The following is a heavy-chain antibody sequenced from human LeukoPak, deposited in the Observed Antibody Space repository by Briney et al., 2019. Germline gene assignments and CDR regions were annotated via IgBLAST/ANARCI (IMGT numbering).Heavy chain of an antibody. J-gene: IGHJ4*02. Sequence: SETLSLTCTVSGVSIRSHYWIWIRQPPGKGLEWIGHVSYSEGTNYNPSLESRVTISVDTSKNQFSLRLSSVTAADTAVYYCARDGEGDEGWDYWGQGTRVTVSS. CDR1: GVSIRSHY. D-gene: IGHD7-27*01. CDR2: VSYSEGT. V-gene: IGHV4-59*11. CDR3: ARDGEGDEGWDY.